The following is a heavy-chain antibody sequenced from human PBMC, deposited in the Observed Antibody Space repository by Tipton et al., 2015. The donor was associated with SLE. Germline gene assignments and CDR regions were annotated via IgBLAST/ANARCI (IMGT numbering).Heavy chain of an antibody. CDR1: GFTFSDYY. CDR2: ISSSGSTI. CDR3: GRLAFGWELIGGVDY. D-gene: IGHD1-26*01. V-gene: IGHV3-11*04. Sequence: SLRLSCAASGFTFSDYYMSWIRQAPGKGLEWVSYISSSGSTIYYADSVKGRFTISRDNAKNSLYLEMNSLRAEDTAVYYCGRLAFGWELIGGVDYWGQGTLVTVSS. J-gene: IGHJ4*02.